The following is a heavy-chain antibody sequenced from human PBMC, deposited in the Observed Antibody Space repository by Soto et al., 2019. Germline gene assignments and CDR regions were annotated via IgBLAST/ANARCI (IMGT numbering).Heavy chain of an antibody. Sequence: QVQLVESGGGVVQPGRSLRLSCAASGFTFSSYGMHWVRQAPGNGLEWVAVISYDGSNKYYADSVKGRFTISRDNSKNTLYLQMNSLRAEDTAVYYCAKSGYCTNGVCYLPDYWGQGTLVTVSS. CDR1: GFTFSSYG. J-gene: IGHJ4*02. CDR2: ISYDGSNK. D-gene: IGHD2-8*01. V-gene: IGHV3-30*18. CDR3: AKSGYCTNGVCYLPDY.